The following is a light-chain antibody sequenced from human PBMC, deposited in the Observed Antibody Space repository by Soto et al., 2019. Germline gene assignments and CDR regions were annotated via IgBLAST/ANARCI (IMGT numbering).Light chain of an antibody. CDR2: DVN. CDR1: SSDVGGYNY. V-gene: IGLV2-11*01. CDR3: CSFAGRIFV. Sequence: QSVLTQPRSVSGSPGQSVTVSCTGTSSDVGGYNYVAWYQQHPGKAPKLMISDVNKRPSGVPDRFSGSKSGNTASLTISGLQAEDEADYSCCSFAGRIFVFGTGTKVTVL. J-gene: IGLJ1*01.